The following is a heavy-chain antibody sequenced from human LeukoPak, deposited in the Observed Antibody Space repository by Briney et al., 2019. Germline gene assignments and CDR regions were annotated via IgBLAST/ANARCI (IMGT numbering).Heavy chain of an antibody. J-gene: IGHJ4*02. CDR1: GGSISSSSYY. CDR3: ARHFRRSVVTIDY. CDR2: IYYSGST. Sequence: SETLSLTCTVSGGSISSSSYYWGWIRQPPGKGLEWIGSIYYSGSTYYNPSLKSRVTISVDTSKNQFSLKLSSVTAADTAMYYCARHFRRSVVTIDYWGRGTLVTVSS. D-gene: IGHD4-23*01. V-gene: IGHV4-39*01.